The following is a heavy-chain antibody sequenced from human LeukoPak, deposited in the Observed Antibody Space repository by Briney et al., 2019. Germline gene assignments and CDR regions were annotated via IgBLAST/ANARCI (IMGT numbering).Heavy chain of an antibody. CDR2: IIPIFGTA. J-gene: IGHJ4*02. D-gene: IGHD3-22*01. CDR3: AADRGDSSGYYYANLDY. CDR1: GGTFSSYA. V-gene: IGHV1-69*13. Sequence: SVKVSCKASGGTFSSYAISWVRQAPGQGLEWMGGIIPIFGTANYAQKFQGRVTITADESTSTAYMELSSLRSEDTAVYYCAADRGDSSGYYYANLDYWGQGTLVTVSS.